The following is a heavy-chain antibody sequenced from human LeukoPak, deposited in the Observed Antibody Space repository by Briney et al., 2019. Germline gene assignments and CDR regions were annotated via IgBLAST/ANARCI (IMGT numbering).Heavy chain of an antibody. D-gene: IGHD1-7*01. CDR2: IYTSGST. J-gene: IGHJ4*02. Sequence: PSETLSLTCTVSGGSISSGSYHWSWIRQPAGKGLEWIGRIYTSGSTNYNPSLKSRVTISVDTSKNQSSLKLSSVTAADTAVYYCARKPGNSPFDYWGQGTLVTVSS. V-gene: IGHV4-61*02. CDR1: GGSISSGSYH. CDR3: ARKPGNSPFDY.